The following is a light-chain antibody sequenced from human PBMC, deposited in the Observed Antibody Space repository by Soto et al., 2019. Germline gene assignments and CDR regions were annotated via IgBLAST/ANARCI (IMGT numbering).Light chain of an antibody. J-gene: IGLJ1*01. CDR1: RNDVGGYNY. V-gene: IGLV2-14*03. Sequence: QSALTQPASVSGSPGQSIPISCTGTRNDVGGYNYVSWFQQHPGKAPKFMIYDVSHRSSGVSNRFSGSKSGNTASLTISGLQVEDEADYYCCSLTSTTSFVFGTGTKLTVL. CDR3: CSLTSTTSFV. CDR2: DVS.